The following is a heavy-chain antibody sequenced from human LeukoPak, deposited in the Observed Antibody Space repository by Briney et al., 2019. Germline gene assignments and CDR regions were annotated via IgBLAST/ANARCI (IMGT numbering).Heavy chain of an antibody. V-gene: IGHV3-21*01. CDR1: GFTFDDYG. CDR3: AREGDSGLRRYFGFDY. Sequence: GGSLRLSCAASGFTFDDYGMSWVRQAPGKGLEWVSSISSSSSYIYYADSVKGRFTISRDNAKNSLYLQMNSLRAEDTAVYYCAREGDSGLRRYFGFDYWGQGTLVTVSS. D-gene: IGHD5-12*01. CDR2: ISSSSSYI. J-gene: IGHJ4*02.